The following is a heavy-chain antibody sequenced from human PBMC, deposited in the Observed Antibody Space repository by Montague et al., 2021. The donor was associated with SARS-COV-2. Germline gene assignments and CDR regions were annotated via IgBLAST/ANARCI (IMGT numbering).Heavy chain of an antibody. D-gene: IGHD6-19*01. J-gene: IGHJ6*01. CDR2: VSYSGST. Sequence: SETLSLTCTVSGDSISAGTYNWSWIRQPPGKGLELIACVSYSGSTHYNPSLQSRVTLSVDTSKNEISLKVISVTAADTSVYYCASKLLSGCYGYYLYGLDVWGPGTMVTVSS. CDR3: ASKLLSGCYGYYLYGLDV. V-gene: IGHV4-39*01. CDR1: GDSISAGTYN.